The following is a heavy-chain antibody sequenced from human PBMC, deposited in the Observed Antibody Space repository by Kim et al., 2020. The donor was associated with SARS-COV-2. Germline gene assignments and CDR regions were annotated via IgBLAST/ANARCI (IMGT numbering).Heavy chain of an antibody. J-gene: IGHJ6*02. D-gene: IGHD6-13*01. Sequence: ASVKVSCKASGYTFTSYDINWVRQATGQGLEWMGWMNPNSGNTGYAQKFQGRVTMTRNTSISTAYMELSSLRSEDTAVYYCARVRGQQLVAGENYYYYYGMDVWGQGTTVTVSS. CDR2: MNPNSGNT. CDR1: GYTFTSYD. V-gene: IGHV1-8*01. CDR3: ARVRGQQLVAGENYYYYYGMDV.